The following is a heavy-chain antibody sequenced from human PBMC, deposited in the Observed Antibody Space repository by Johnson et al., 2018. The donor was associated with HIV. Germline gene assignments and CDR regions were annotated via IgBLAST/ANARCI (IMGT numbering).Heavy chain of an antibody. Sequence: QVQLVESGGGVVQPGRSLRLSCAASGFTFSSYAMHWVRQAPGKGLEWVAVISYDGSNKYYADSVKGRFTISRDNSKNTLYLQMNILRAEDTALYYCARDLLVAYCGGDCCDAFDIWGQGTMVTVSS. CDR1: GFTFSSYA. CDR2: ISYDGSNK. CDR3: ARDLLVAYCGGDCCDAFDI. D-gene: IGHD2-21*02. V-gene: IGHV3-30-3*01. J-gene: IGHJ3*02.